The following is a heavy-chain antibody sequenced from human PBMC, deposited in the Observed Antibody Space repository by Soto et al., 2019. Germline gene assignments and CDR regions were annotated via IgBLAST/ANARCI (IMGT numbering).Heavy chain of an antibody. J-gene: IGHJ4*02. CDR3: ARGGSGSYFPY. V-gene: IGHV3-74*01. CDR1: GFTVSSYW. CDR2: INSDGSST. D-gene: IGHD3-10*01. Sequence: EVQLVESGGGLVQPRGSLRLSCAASGFTVSSYWMYWVRQAPGKGLVWVSGINSDGSSTSYADSVKGRFTISRDNAKNTLFLQMNSLRAEDTAVYYCARGGSGSYFPYWGQGTLVTVST.